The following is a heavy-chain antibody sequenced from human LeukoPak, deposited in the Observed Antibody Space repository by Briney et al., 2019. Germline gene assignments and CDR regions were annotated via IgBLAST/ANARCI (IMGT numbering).Heavy chain of an antibody. V-gene: IGHV3-9*01. CDR1: GFTFDDYA. J-gene: IGHJ5*02. D-gene: IGHD4-17*01. CDR3: AKDKYGDYAGWFDP. CDR2: ISWNSGSI. Sequence: GGSLRLSCAASGFTFDDYAMHWVRQAPGKGLEWVSGISWNSGSIGYADSVKGRFTISRDNAKNSLYLQMDRLRAEDTALNYCAKDKYGDYAGWFDPWGQGTLVIVSS.